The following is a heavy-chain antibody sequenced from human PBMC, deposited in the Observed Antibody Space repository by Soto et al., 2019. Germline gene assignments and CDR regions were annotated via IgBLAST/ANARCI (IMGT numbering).Heavy chain of an antibody. CDR3: ARDQGFRVVINSNWFDP. CDR1: GYTFSRYG. CDR2: ISAYNGNT. V-gene: IGHV1-18*01. Sequence: SVKVSCKASGYTFSRYGIMWVRQAPGQGLEWMGWISAYNGNTNSAEKLRGRLTMTTDASTTTAYMELRSLRSDDTAIYYCARDQGFRVVINSNWFDPWGQGTLVTVSS. J-gene: IGHJ5*02. D-gene: IGHD2-21*01.